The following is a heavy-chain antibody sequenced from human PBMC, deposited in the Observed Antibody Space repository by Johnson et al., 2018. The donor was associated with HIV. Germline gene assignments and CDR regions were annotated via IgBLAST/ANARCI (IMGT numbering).Heavy chain of an antibody. CDR3: ARTSCSGARCLGYDPFDV. D-gene: IGHD2-15*01. J-gene: IGHJ3*01. V-gene: IGHV3-23*04. Sequence: VLLVESGGGVVQPGGSLRLSCAASGFTFSSYAMHWVRQAPGKGLEWVSAISGSGGSTYYADSVKGRFTIARDNAKNTLYLELKSLRSEDTAVYYCARTSCSGARCLGYDPFDVWGQGAMVTVSS. CDR1: GFTFSSYA. CDR2: ISGSGGST.